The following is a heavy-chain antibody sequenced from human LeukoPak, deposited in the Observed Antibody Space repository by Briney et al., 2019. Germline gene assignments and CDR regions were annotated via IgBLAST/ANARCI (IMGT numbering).Heavy chain of an antibody. J-gene: IGHJ6*03. Sequence: GGSLRLSCAASGFTFDDCAMHWVRQAPGKGLEWVSLISWDGGSTYYADSVKGRFTISRDNSKNSLYLQMNSLRAEDTALYYCAKSSSRFHYYYYMDVWGKGTTVTVPS. CDR3: AKSSSRFHYYYYMDV. CDR2: ISWDGGST. CDR1: GFTFDDCA. V-gene: IGHV3-43D*03.